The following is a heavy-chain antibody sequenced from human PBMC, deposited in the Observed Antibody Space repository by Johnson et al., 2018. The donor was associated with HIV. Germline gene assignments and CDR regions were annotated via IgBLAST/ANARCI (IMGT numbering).Heavy chain of an antibody. J-gene: IGHJ3*02. CDR1: GFTFSSYG. D-gene: IGHD2-8*01. V-gene: IGHV3-30*02. Sequence: QVQLVESGGGVVQPGGSLRLSCAASGFTFSSYGMHWVRQAPGKGLEWVAFIRYDGSNKYYADSVKGRFTISRDNSKNTLYLQMNSLRAEDTAVYYCATRDPTYRPGVFDIWGQGTMVTVSS. CDR2: IRYDGSNK. CDR3: ATRDPTYRPGVFDI.